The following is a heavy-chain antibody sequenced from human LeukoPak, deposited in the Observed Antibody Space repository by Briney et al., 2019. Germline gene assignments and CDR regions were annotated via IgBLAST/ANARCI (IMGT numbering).Heavy chain of an antibody. CDR3: AKAPVTSCRGAFCYPFDY. Sequence: GGSLRLPCAASGFTFSTFAMIWVRQPPGKGLEWVSSIFPSGGEIHYADSVRGRFTISRDNSKSTLSLQMNSLRAEDAAVYYCAKAPVTSCRGAFCYPFDYWGQGTLVTVSS. D-gene: IGHD2-15*01. CDR2: IFPSGGEI. V-gene: IGHV3-23*01. CDR1: GFTFSTFA. J-gene: IGHJ4*02.